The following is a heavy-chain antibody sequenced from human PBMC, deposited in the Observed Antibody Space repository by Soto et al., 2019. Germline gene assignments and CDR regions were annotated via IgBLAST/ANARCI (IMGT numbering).Heavy chain of an antibody. Sequence: SETLSLTCAVSGGSISSSNWWSWVRQPPGKGLEWIGEIYHSGSTNYNPSLKSRVTISVDKSKNQFSLKLTSVTAADTAVYYCARVRGNQLLGWFEPWGQGTLVTVSS. CDR2: IYHSGST. V-gene: IGHV4-4*02. CDR1: GGSISSSNW. CDR3: ARVRGNQLLGWFEP. J-gene: IGHJ5*02. D-gene: IGHD2-2*01.